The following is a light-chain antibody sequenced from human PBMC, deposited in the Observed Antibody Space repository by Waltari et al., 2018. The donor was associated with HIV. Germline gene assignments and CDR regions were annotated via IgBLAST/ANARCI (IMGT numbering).Light chain of an antibody. CDR1: TSNIGNNF. J-gene: IGLJ2*01. CDR3: GTWDTSLNAGV. V-gene: IGLV1-51*01. Sequence: HSVLTQPPAVSAAPGQKVTIFCSGTTSNIGNNFVCWYQKLPGTAPKLLIFDNHKRPSGVSDRFSASKSATSATLDITGLHTGDEAEYYCGTWDTSLNAGVFGGGTKVSVL. CDR2: DNH.